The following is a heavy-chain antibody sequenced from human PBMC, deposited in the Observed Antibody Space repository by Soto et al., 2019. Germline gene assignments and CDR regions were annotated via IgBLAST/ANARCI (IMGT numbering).Heavy chain of an antibody. D-gene: IGHD6-6*01. CDR3: ASGIAARPNPYYYYYGMDV. J-gene: IGHJ6*02. Sequence: PSETLSLTCNVSGGSISSYYWSWIRQPPGKGLEWIGYIYYSGSTNYNPSLKSRVTISVDTSKNQFSLKLSSVTAADTAVYYCASGIAARPNPYYYYYGMDVWGQGTTVTVSS. CDR1: GGSISSYY. V-gene: IGHV4-59*01. CDR2: IYYSGST.